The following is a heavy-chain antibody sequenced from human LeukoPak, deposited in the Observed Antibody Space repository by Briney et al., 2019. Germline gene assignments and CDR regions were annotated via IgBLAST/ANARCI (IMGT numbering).Heavy chain of an antibody. Sequence: SQTLSLTCAVSGDSISSGGYWWSWIRQHPGKSPEWIGYISYGGNTYYNPSLKSRVAISADTPKNQFSLKLSSTTAADTAVYYCARAPVATPSEFDYWGQGTLVTVSS. V-gene: IGHV4-31*11. J-gene: IGHJ4*02. D-gene: IGHD5-12*01. CDR2: ISYGGNT. CDR3: ARAPVATPSEFDY. CDR1: GDSISSGGYW.